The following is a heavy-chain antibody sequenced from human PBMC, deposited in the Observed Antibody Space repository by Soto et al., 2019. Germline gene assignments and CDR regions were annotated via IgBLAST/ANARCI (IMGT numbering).Heavy chain of an antibody. D-gene: IGHD1-7*01. Sequence: HPWGSLRLSCAASGFTFSSYAMTWVRHPPGKGLEWVSVISYSGDSTYYADSVKGRFTISRDNSKNTLYLLMNSLRADDTAVYYCAKHPHEAGSTVDYFDSWGQGTLVTVSS. CDR1: GFTFSSYA. CDR2: ISYSGDST. CDR3: AKHPHEAGSTVDYFDS. V-gene: IGHV3-23*01. J-gene: IGHJ4*02.